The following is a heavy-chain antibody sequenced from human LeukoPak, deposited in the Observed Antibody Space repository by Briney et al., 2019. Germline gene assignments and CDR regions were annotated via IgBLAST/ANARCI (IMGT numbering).Heavy chain of an antibody. CDR2: ISGSGGST. CDR1: GFTFSSYA. J-gene: IGHJ4*02. V-gene: IGHV3-23*01. Sequence: GGSLRLSCAASGFTFSSYAMSWVRQAPGKGLEWVSAISGSGGSTYYADSVKGRFTISRDNSKNTLYLQINSLRAEDTAVYYCAKGFNSRSYYYFDYWGQGTLVTVSS. D-gene: IGHD1-26*01. CDR3: AKGFNSRSYYYFDY.